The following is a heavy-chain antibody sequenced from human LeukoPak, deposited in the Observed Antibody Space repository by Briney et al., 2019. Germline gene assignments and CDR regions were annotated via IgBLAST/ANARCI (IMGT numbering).Heavy chain of an antibody. D-gene: IGHD3-3*01. V-gene: IGHV3-23*01. CDR2: ISGSGGST. J-gene: IGHJ5*02. Sequence: PGRSLRLSCAASGFTFSSYAMSWVRQAPGKGLEWVSAISGSGGSTYYADSVKGRFTISRDNSKNTLYLQMNSLRAEDTAVYYCAKETTIFGVVNDFGVNWFDPWGQGTLVTVSS. CDR3: AKETTIFGVVNDFGVNWFDP. CDR1: GFTFSSYA.